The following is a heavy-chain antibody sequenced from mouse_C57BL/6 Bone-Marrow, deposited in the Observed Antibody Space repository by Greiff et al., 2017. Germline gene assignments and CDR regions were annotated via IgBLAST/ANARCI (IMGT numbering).Heavy chain of an antibody. CDR1: GYAFSSSW. V-gene: IGHV1-82*01. CDR2: IYPGDGDT. Sequence: QVQLKESGPELVKPGASVKISCKASGYAFSSSWMNWVKQRPGKGLEWIGRIYPGDGDTNYNGKFKGKATLTADKSSSTAYMQLSSLTSEDSAVYFCARWGGYWYFDVWGTGTTVTVSS. CDR3: ARWGGYWYFDV. J-gene: IGHJ1*03.